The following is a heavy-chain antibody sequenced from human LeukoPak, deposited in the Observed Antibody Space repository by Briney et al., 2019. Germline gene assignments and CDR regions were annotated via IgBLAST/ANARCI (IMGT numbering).Heavy chain of an antibody. D-gene: IGHD3-10*01. J-gene: IGHJ4*02. CDR1: GFTFDDYA. Sequence: GGSLRLSCAASGFTFDDYAMHWVRQAPGKGLEGVSGISWNSGSIGYADFVKGRFTISRDNAKNSLYLQMNSLRAEDTALYYCAKDISPMVRGGNFDYWGQGTLVTVSS. CDR3: AKDISPMVRGGNFDY. CDR2: ISWNSGSI. V-gene: IGHV3-9*01.